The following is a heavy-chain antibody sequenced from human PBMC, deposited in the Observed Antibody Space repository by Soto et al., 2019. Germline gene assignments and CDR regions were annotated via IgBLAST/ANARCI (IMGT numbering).Heavy chain of an antibody. CDR3: AKEGGYYGSGSYSVGENYYGMDV. Sequence: QVQLVESGGGVVQPGRSLRLSCAASGFTFSSYGMHWVRQAPGKGLEWVAVISYDGSNKYYADSVKGRLTISRDNSKNPLYLQMNSLRAEDTAVYYCAKEGGYYGSGSYSVGENYYGMDVWGQGTTVTVSS. J-gene: IGHJ6*02. CDR1: GFTFSSYG. CDR2: ISYDGSNK. D-gene: IGHD3-10*01. V-gene: IGHV3-30*18.